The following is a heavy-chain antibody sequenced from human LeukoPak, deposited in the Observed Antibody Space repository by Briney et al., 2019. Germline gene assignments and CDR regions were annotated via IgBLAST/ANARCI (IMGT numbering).Heavy chain of an antibody. J-gene: IGHJ3*02. D-gene: IGHD3-22*01. CDR3: AREISMIAVGNHDACDI. CDR2: INPSGGST. CDR1: GYTLTSYY. V-gene: IGHV1-46*04. Sequence: GASVKLSCKASGYTLTSYYIHWVRQAPGQGLEWMGIINPSGGSTSYAQKLQGRVTVTRDTSTSTVYMELSSLKSDDTGVYYCAREISMIAVGNHDACDIWGQGTMVTVSS.